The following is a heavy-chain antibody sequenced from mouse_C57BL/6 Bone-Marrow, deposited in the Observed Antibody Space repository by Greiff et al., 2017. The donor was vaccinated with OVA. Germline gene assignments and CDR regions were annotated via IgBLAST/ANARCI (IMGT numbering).Heavy chain of an antibody. CDR1: GYTFTSYG. V-gene: IGHV1-81*01. CDR3: TLARRGFAY. D-gene: IGHD6-1*01. Sequence: VKLMESGAELARPGASVKLSCKASGYTFTSYGISWVKQRTGQGLEWIGEIYPRSGNTYYNEKFKGKATLTADKSSSTAYMELRSLTSEDSAVYFCTLARRGFAYWGQGTLVTVSA. CDR2: IYPRSGNT. J-gene: IGHJ3*01.